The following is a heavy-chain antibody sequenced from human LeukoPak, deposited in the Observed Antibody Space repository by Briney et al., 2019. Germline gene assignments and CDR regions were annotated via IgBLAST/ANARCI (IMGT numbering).Heavy chain of an antibody. CDR2: IDDSGST. CDR3: AEDSRVTWFFV. J-gene: IGHJ4*02. Sequence: SETLSLTCTVSGGSISSSSYYWGWIRQPPGKGLEWIGTIDDSGSTYYNPSLKSRVTISADMSKKQFSLNLNSVTAADTAVYYCAEDSRVTWFFVWGQGILVTVSS. V-gene: IGHV4-39*07. D-gene: IGHD3-9*01. CDR1: GGSISSSSYY.